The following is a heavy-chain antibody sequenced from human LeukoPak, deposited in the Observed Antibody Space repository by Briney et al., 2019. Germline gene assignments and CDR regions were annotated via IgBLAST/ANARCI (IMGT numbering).Heavy chain of an antibody. J-gene: IGHJ4*02. Sequence: PGGSLRLSCAASGFTFSSYAMSWVRQAPGKGLEWVSGVSGRGGSTYYTDSVKGRFTISRDNAKNTLYLQMNSLRAEDTAVYYCARDTDTVTTILDYWGQGTLVTVSS. CDR1: GFTFSSYA. D-gene: IGHD4-17*01. V-gene: IGHV3-23*01. CDR2: VSGRGGST. CDR3: ARDTDTVTTILDY.